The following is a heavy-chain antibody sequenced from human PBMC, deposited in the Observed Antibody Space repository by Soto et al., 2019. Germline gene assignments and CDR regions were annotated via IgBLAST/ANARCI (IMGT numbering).Heavy chain of an antibody. CDR2: IYYSGST. V-gene: IGHV4-39*01. D-gene: IGHD1-26*01. J-gene: IGHJ3*02. CDR1: GGSISSSSYY. CDR3: ARQGSGSYNAFDI. Sequence: QLQLQESGPGLVKPSETLSLTCTVSGGSISSSSYYWGWIRQPPGKGLEWIGTIYYSGSTYYNPSLKSRVTISVDTSKNQFSLKLRSVTAADTAVYYCARQGSGSYNAFDIGGQGTVVTVSS.